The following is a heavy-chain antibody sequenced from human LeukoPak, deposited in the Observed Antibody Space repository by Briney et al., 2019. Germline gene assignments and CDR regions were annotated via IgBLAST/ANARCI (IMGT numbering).Heavy chain of an antibody. J-gene: IGHJ4*02. Sequence: SETLSLTCTVSGGSISSYYWSWIRHPPGKGLEWIGYINDSGSTNSNPSLKSRVTMSLDTSKNQFSLKLSSVTAADTAVYYCTRRGRNNWGEGNDYWGQGTLVTVSS. D-gene: IGHD1-1*01. V-gene: IGHV4-59*08. CDR1: GGSISSYY. CDR3: TRRGRNNWGEGNDY. CDR2: INDSGST.